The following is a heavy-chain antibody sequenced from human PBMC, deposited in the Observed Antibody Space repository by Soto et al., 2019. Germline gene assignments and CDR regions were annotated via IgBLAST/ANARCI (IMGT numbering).Heavy chain of an antibody. D-gene: IGHD3-10*01. V-gene: IGHV4-39*02. J-gene: IGHJ5*02. CDR2: IYYSGSA. CDR1: GGSISSSDYY. CDR3: ARGRMVRGKKENWFDP. Sequence: SETLSLTCTVSGGSISSSDYYWGWIRQPPGKGLEWIGNIYYSGSASYNPSLKSRVTISVDTSKNHFSLKLSSVTAADTAVYYCARGRMVRGKKENWFDPWGQGTLVTVSS.